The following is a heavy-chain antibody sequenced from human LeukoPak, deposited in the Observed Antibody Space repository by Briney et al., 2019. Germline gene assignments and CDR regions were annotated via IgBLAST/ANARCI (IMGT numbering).Heavy chain of an antibody. D-gene: IGHD6-13*01. J-gene: IGHJ6*03. CDR1: GGSISSYY. CDR2: IYYSGST. V-gene: IGHV4-59*01. Sequence: KPSETLSLTCTVSGGSISSYYWSWIRQPPGKGLEWIGYIYYSGSTNYNPSLKSRVTISVDTSKNQFSLKLSSVTAADTAVYYCARYSSSGYYMDVWGKGTTVTISS. CDR3: ARYSSSGYYMDV.